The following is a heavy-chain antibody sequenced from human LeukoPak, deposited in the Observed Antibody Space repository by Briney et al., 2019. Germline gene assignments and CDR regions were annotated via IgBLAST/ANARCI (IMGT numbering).Heavy chain of an antibody. J-gene: IGHJ3*02. CDR2: IYYSGST. Sequence: PSETLSLTCTVSGGSISSGNYYWSWLRQPPGKGLEWIGYIYYSGSTYYNPSFKSRFTISVDTSKNQFSLKLSSVTAADTAVYYCARGGDYYDSSGYYRGLAFDIWGQGTMVTVSS. D-gene: IGHD3-22*01. V-gene: IGHV4-30-4*08. CDR3: ARGGDYYDSSGYYRGLAFDI. CDR1: GGSISSGNYY.